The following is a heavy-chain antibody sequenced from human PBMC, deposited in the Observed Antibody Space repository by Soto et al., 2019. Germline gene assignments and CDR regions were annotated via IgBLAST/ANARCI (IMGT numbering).Heavy chain of an antibody. CDR1: GYSFNIYW. CDR3: ARPSIVGAELAFDS. D-gene: IGHD1-26*01. CDR2: IYPGDSDT. Sequence: PCESLKISCKGSGYSFNIYWIGWVRQMPGKGLEWMGIIYPGDSDTRYSPSFQGQVTISADKSISTAYLQWSSLEASDTDMYYCARPSIVGAELAFDSWGKPTMVTV. J-gene: IGHJ3*02. V-gene: IGHV5-51*01.